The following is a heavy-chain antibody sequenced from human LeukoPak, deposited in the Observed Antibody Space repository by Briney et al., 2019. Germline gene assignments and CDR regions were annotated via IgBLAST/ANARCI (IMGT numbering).Heavy chain of an antibody. J-gene: IGHJ4*02. CDR2: IYPGDSDT. D-gene: IGHD3-9*01. CDR3: ARTDILTGYFDY. V-gene: IGHV5-51*01. Sequence: GESLKISCTGSGYTFSSYWIAWVRQMPGKGLEWMGIIYPGDSDTRYSPSFQGQVTILADKSISTAYLQWSSLKASDTAMYYCARTDILTGYFDYWGQGTLVTVSS. CDR1: GYTFSSYW.